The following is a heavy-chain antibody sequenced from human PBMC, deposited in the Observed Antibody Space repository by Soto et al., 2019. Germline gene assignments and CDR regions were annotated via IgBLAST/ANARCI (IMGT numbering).Heavy chain of an antibody. CDR1: GFLFDNFW. CDR2: IKQDGSET. V-gene: IGHV3-7*01. D-gene: IGHD6-19*01. J-gene: IGHJ4*02. Sequence: EVQLVEAGGGLVQPGGSLRLSCAASGFLFDNFWMTWVRQAPGKGLEWVANIKQDGSETYYVDSVKGRFIISRDHAKSSLYLQMNSLRAEDTSVYYCARDTGATVAGTFDYWGQGSLVTVSP. CDR3: ARDTGATVAGTFDY.